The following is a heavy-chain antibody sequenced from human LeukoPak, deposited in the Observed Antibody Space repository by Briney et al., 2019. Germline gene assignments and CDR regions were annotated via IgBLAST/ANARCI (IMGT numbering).Heavy chain of an antibody. D-gene: IGHD3-10*01. CDR1: GYSFTSYW. CDR2: IYPGDADT. Sequence: GESLKISCKGSGYSFTSYWIGWVRQMPGKGLEWMGIIYPGDADTTYSPSFQGQATVSAAKSISTAYLQWSSLKASDTAMYYCARPTMVRGVTQHFDNSGQGTLVTVSS. V-gene: IGHV5-51*01. J-gene: IGHJ4*02. CDR3: ARPTMVRGVTQHFDN.